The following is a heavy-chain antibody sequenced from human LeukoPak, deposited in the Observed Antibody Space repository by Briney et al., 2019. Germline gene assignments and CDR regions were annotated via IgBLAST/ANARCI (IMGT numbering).Heavy chain of an antibody. J-gene: IGHJ4*02. CDR2: IIPILGIA. D-gene: IGHD6-13*01. CDR3: ARAGAAGSLPVDY. CDR1: GGTFSSYT. Sequence: SVKVSCEASGGTFSSYTISWVRQAPGQGLEWMGRIIPILGIANYAQKFQGRVTITADKSTSTAYMELSSLRSEDTAVYYCARAGAAGSLPVDYWGQGTLVTVSS. V-gene: IGHV1-69*02.